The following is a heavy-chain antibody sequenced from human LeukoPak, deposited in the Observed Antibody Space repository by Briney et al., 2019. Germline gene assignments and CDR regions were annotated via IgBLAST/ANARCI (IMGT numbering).Heavy chain of an antibody. CDR1: GFTFSSYA. Sequence: GGSLRLSCAASGFTFSSYAMSWVRQAPGKGLEWVSAIGGSGGSTYYADSVKGRFTISRDNSKNTLYLQMNSLRAEDTAVYYCAKDLAAYSSGWLYYFDYWGQGTLVTVSS. D-gene: IGHD6-19*01. CDR3: AKDLAAYSSGWLYYFDY. CDR2: IGGSGGST. V-gene: IGHV3-23*01. J-gene: IGHJ4*02.